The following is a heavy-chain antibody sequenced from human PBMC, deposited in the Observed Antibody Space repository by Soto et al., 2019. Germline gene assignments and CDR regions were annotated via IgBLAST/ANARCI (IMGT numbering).Heavy chain of an antibody. CDR2: IYYSGST. Sequence: SETLSLTCTVSGGSISSYYWSWIRQPPGKGLEWIGYIYYSGSTNYNPSLKSRVTISVDTSKNQFSLKLSSVTAADTAVYYCARLSYGSRYYYYGMDVWGQGTTVTVSS. V-gene: IGHV4-59*01. J-gene: IGHJ6*02. D-gene: IGHD5-18*01. CDR3: ARLSYGSRYYYYGMDV. CDR1: GGSISSYY.